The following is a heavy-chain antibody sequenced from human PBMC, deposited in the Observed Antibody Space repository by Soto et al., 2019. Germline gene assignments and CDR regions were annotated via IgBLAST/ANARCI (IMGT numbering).Heavy chain of an antibody. CDR2: IDWDDDK. V-gene: IGHV2-70*01. D-gene: IGHD6-6*01. CDR1: GFSLSTSGMC. Sequence: VSGPTLVNPTQTLTLTCTFSGFSLSTSGMCVSWIRQPPGKALEWLALIDWDDDKYYSTSLKTRLTISKDTSKNQVVLTMTNMDPVDTATYYCARMPSDGRKQLAHYYYYYYGMDVWGQGTTVTVSS. J-gene: IGHJ6*02. CDR3: ARMPSDGRKQLAHYYYYYYGMDV.